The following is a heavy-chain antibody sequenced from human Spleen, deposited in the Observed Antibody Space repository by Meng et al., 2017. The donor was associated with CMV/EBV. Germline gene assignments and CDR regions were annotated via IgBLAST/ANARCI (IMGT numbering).Heavy chain of an antibody. Sequence: ASVKVSCKASGYTFTGYYMHWVRQAPGQGLEWMGCINPNSGATNYAQKFQGRVTMTRDTSISTAYMELSSLTSEDTAVYYCARGGHCIGTSCYWGGWFGPWGQGTLVTVSS. CDR2: INPNSGAT. V-gene: IGHV1-2*02. J-gene: IGHJ5*02. CDR1: GYTFTGYY. CDR3: ARGGHCIGTSCYWGGWFGP. D-gene: IGHD2-2*01.